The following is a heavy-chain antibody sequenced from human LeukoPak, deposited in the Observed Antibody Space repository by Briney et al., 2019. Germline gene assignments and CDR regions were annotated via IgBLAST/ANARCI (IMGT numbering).Heavy chain of an antibody. J-gene: IGHJ4*02. CDR2: ISSSGSYI. D-gene: IGHD5-12*01. V-gene: IGHV3-21*06. Sequence: GGSLRLSCAAFGFTFSSYTIIWVRQAPGKGLEWVSSISSSGSYIYYADSLKGRFTISRDNAKNSLYLQMNSLRAEDTAVYYCARPGYSGYIIGYYFDYWGQGTLVTVSS. CDR3: ARPGYSGYIIGYYFDY. CDR1: GFTFSSYT.